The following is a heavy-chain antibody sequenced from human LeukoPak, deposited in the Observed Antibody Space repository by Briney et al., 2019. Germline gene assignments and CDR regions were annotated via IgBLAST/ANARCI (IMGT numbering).Heavy chain of an antibody. CDR1: GVSISSGGHS. J-gene: IGHJ3*02. Sequence: TLSLTCAVSGVSISSGGHSWSWIRQPPGKGLEWIGYMYHSGSTYYNPSLKSRVTISVDRSKNQFSLKLSSVTAADTAVYYCARLVVVAATDAFDIWGQGTMVTVSS. V-gene: IGHV4-30-2*01. D-gene: IGHD2-15*01. CDR3: ARLVVVAATDAFDI. CDR2: MYHSGST.